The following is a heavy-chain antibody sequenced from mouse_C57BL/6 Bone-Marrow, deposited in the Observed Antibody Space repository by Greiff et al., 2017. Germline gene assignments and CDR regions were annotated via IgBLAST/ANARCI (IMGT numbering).Heavy chain of an antibody. Sequence: EVKVVESGGGLVKPGGSLKLSCAASGFNFSDYGMHWVRQAPEKGLEWVAYISSGSSTIYYADTVKGRFTISRDNAKNTLFLQMTSLRSEDTAMYYCERAAQATWFAYWGQGTLVTVSA. CDR1: GFNFSDYG. D-gene: IGHD3-2*02. J-gene: IGHJ3*01. V-gene: IGHV5-17*01. CDR3: ERAAQATWFAY. CDR2: ISSGSSTI.